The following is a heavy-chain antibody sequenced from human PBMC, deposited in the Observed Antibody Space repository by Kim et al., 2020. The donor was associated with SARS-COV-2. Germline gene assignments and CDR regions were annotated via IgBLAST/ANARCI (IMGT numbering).Heavy chain of an antibody. CDR3: ARDLRPYYYGSGSHPYHWFGP. CDR2: IWYDGSNK. J-gene: IGHJ5*02. D-gene: IGHD3-10*01. CDR1: GFTFSSYG. V-gene: IGHV3-33*01. Sequence: GGSLRLSCAASGFTFSSYGMHWVRQAPGKGLEWVAVIWYDGSNKYYADSVKGRFTISRDNSKNTLYLQMNSLRAEDTAVYYCARDLRPYYYGSGSHPYHWFGPWGQGTLVTVSS.